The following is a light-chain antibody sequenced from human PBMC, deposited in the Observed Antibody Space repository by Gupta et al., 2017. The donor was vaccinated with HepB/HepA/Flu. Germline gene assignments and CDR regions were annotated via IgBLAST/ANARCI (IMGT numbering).Light chain of an antibody. J-gene: IGKJ1*01. CDR1: QSLLHSNGYNY. V-gene: IGKV2-28*01. CDR3: MQARQTPWT. Sequence: DIVMTQSPLSLPVTPGEPASISCRSSQSLLHSNGYNYLDWYLQKPGQSPQLLIYLGSNRASGVPDRLSGSGSGTDFTLKISRVEAEDVGVYYCMQARQTPWTFGQGTKVEIK. CDR2: LGS.